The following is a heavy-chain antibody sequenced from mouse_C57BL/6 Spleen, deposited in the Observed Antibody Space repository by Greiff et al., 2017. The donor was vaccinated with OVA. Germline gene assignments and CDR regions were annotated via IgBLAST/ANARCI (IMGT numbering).Heavy chain of an antibody. CDR3: ARDLDGYYSWFAY. V-gene: IGHV3-6*01. J-gene: IGHJ3*01. D-gene: IGHD2-3*01. Sequence: ESGPGLVKPSQSLSLTCSVTGYSITSGYYWNWIRQFPGNKLEWMGYISYDGSNNYNPSLKNRISITRDTSKNQFFLKLNSVTTADTATYYCARDLDGYYSWFAYWGQGTLVTVSA. CDR1: GYSITSGYY. CDR2: ISYDGSN.